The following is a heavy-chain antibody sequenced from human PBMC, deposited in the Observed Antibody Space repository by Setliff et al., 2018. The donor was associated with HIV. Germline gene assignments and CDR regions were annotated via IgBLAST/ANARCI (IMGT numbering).Heavy chain of an antibody. CDR2: IDPSGEST. Sequence: ASVKVSCKASGYTFINYYIHWVRQAPGQELAWMSIIDPSGESTSYAQKFQRRVTMTMHTSTNTVYMEFSSLRSEDTAVNYCPRGADGDYYYYMAVWGKGTTVTVSS. D-gene: IGHD3-10*01. CDR1: GYTFINYY. CDR3: PRGADGDYYYYMAV. J-gene: IGHJ6*03. V-gene: IGHV1-46*01.